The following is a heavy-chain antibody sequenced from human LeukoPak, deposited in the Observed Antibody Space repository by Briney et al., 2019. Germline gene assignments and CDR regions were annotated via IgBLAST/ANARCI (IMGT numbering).Heavy chain of an antibody. CDR3: ARGRGLNWFDP. J-gene: IGHJ5*02. Sequence: SETLSLTCAVYGGSFSGYYWSWIRQPPGKGLEWIGEINHSGSTNYNPSLKSRVTISVDTSKNQFSLKLSPVTAADTAVYYCARGRGLNWFDPWGQGTLVTVSS. CDR2: INHSGST. CDR1: GGSFSGYY. V-gene: IGHV4-34*01.